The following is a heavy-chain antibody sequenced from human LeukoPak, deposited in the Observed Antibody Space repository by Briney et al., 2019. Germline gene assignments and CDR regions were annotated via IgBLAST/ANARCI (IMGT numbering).Heavy chain of an antibody. CDR3: ARDGGYSYGYPFDY. V-gene: IGHV4-59*01. CDR2: IYYSGST. J-gene: IGHJ4*02. D-gene: IGHD5-18*01. Sequence: SETLSLTCTVSGGSISSYYWSWIRQPPWKGLEWIGYIYYSGSTNYNPSLKSRVTISVDTSKNQFSLKLSSVTAADTAVYYCARDGGYSYGYPFDYWGQGTLVTVSS. CDR1: GGSISSYY.